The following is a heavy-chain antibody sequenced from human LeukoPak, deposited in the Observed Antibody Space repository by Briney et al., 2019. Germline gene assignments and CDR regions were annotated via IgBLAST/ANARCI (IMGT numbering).Heavy chain of an antibody. CDR2: ISSSSSYI. CDR3: ARDSDSSGWLDYYMDV. V-gene: IGHV3-21*01. CDR1: GFTFSSYS. J-gene: IGHJ6*03. D-gene: IGHD6-19*01. Sequence: PGGSLRLSCAASGFTFSSYSMNWVRQAPGKGLEWVSSISSSSSYIYYADSVKGRFTISRDNAKNSLYLQMNSLRAEDTAVYYCARDSDSSGWLDYYMDVWGKGTTVTVSS.